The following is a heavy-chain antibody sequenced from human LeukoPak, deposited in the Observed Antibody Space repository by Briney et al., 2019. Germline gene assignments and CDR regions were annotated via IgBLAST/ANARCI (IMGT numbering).Heavy chain of an antibody. D-gene: IGHD2-15*01. CDR3: ARHGPLGYCSGGSCYDLYYMDV. CDR2: IYYSGRT. CDR1: GGSISSYY. V-gene: IGHV4-59*08. J-gene: IGHJ6*03. Sequence: SETLSLTWTVSGGSISSYYSSWIRQPPGKGLEWIGYIYYSGRTTYNPSLRSRFTISVDASKNQYSLRLSSVTAADTAVYYCARHGPLGYCSGGSCYDLYYMDVWGKGTTVTVSS.